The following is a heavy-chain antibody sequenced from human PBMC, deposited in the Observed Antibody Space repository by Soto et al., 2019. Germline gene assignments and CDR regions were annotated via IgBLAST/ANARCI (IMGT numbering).Heavy chain of an antibody. CDR3: ARKRFRLVDWFDP. V-gene: IGHV1-8*01. D-gene: IGHD6-6*01. J-gene: IGHJ5*02. CDR2: MNPNSGNT. CDR1: GYTFTSYD. Sequence: QVQLVQSGAEVKKPGASVKVSCKASGYTFTSYDINWVRQATGQGLEWMGCMNPNSGNTGYAQKFQARVTMPRNTSISTADMELSSLRSEDTAVYYCARKRFRLVDWFDPWGQGTLVTVSS.